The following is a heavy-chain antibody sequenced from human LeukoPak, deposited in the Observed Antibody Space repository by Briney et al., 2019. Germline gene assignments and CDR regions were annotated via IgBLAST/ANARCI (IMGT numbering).Heavy chain of an antibody. V-gene: IGHV3-74*01. J-gene: IGHJ4*01. CDR1: GFTFSSYW. CDR3: AKDYGGHCTNGICSKIDY. CDR2: INSDGSST. Sequence: GGSLRLSCAASGFTFSSYWMHRVRQAPGKGLMWVSRINSDGSSTNYADSVKGRFTISRDNAKNTLYLQMNSLRAEDTAVYYCAKDYGGHCTNGICSKIDYWGHGTLVTVSS. D-gene: IGHD2-8*01.